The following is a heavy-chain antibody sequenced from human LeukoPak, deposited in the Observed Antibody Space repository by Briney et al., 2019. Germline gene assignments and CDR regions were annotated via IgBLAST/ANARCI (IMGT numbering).Heavy chain of an antibody. V-gene: IGHV7-4-1*02. Sequence: ASVKVSCKASGYTFISYAMNWVRQAPGQGLEWMGWINTNTGNPTYAQGFTGRFVFYLDTSVSTAYLQINSLKAEDTAVYYCARDMRQWLVESNWFDPWGQGTLVTVSS. CDR1: GYTFISYA. J-gene: IGHJ5*02. D-gene: IGHD6-19*01. CDR2: INTNTGNP. CDR3: ARDMRQWLVESNWFDP.